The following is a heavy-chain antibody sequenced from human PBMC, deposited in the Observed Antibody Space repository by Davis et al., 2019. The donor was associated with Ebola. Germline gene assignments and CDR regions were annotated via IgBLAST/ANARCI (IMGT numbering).Heavy chain of an antibody. CDR3: ASLGVRDVPLDY. CDR1: GFTFSGYW. J-gene: IGHJ4*02. CDR2: ISNDGSST. Sequence: GESLKISCAASGFTFSGYWMHWVRQAPGKGLVWVSRISNDGSSTSYADSVKGRFTISRDNAKNTLYLQMNSLRAEDTAVYYCASLGVRDVPLDYWGQGTLVTVSS. V-gene: IGHV3-74*01. D-gene: IGHD3-10*01.